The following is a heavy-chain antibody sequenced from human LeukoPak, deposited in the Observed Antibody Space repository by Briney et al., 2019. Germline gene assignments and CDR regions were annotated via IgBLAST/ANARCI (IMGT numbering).Heavy chain of an antibody. Sequence: GGSLRLSCAASGFTFSDYYISWIRQAPGKGLEWVSYISSSGSTIYYADSVKGRFTISRDNAKNSLYLQMNSLRAEDTAVYYCARDAFGILTGHSPDYWGQGTLVTVSS. J-gene: IGHJ4*02. V-gene: IGHV3-11*01. D-gene: IGHD3-9*01. CDR1: GFTFSDYY. CDR3: ARDAFGILTGHSPDY. CDR2: ISSSGSTI.